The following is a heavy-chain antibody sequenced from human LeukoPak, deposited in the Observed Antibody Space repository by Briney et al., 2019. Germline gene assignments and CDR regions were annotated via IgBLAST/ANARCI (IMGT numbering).Heavy chain of an antibody. CDR2: INPNSGGT. Sequence: ASVKVSCKASGYTFTRYYMHWVRQAPGQGLEWMGWINPNSGGTNYAQKLQGRVTMSTDTSTSTVYMELSSLRSDDTAVYYCARGLQETLAWLKALSAFDIWGQGTMVTASS. CDR1: GYTFTRYY. J-gene: IGHJ3*02. CDR3: ARGLQETLAWLKALSAFDI. D-gene: IGHD5-24*01. V-gene: IGHV1-2*02.